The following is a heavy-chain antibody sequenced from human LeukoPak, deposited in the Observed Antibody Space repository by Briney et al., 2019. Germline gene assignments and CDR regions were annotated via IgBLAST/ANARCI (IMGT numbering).Heavy chain of an antibody. Sequence: GGSLRLSCAASGFTFSSSAMSWVRQAPGKGLEWVSSISGSGSGGSTYYADSVKGRFTISRDNSKNTLSLQMNSLRAEDTAVYYCANVRQHLVLIGRKFWYYFDYWGQGTLVTVSS. CDR2: ISGSGSGGST. V-gene: IGHV3-23*01. J-gene: IGHJ4*02. CDR3: ANVRQHLVLIGRKFWYYFDY. D-gene: IGHD6-13*01. CDR1: GFTFSSSA.